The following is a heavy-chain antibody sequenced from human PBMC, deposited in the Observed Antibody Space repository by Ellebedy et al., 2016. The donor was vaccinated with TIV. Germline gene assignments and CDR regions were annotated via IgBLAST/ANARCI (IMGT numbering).Heavy chain of an antibody. CDR1: GGSFSGYY. CDR3: ARGPSGNYYYYGMDV. V-gene: IGHV4-34*01. D-gene: IGHD3-3*01. Sequence: SETLSLTCAVYGGSFSGYYWSWIRQPPGKGLEWIGEINHSGSTNYNPSLKSRVTISVDTSKNQFSLKLSSVTAADTAVYYCARGPSGNYYYYGMDVWGQGTTVTVSS. J-gene: IGHJ6*02. CDR2: INHSGST.